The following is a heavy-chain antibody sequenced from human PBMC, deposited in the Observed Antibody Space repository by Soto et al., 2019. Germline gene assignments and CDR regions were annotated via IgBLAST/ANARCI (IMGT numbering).Heavy chain of an antibody. D-gene: IGHD1-26*01. CDR2: IYWDDDR. Sequence: QITLKESGPTLVKPTQTLTLTCSFSGFSLATSGVGVGWIRQPPGKALEWLALIYWDDDRRHSPSLKSRLTITKDPSKHPVVLTMTNMDPADTATYFCAHRNSGSYLSHWSQGTLVTVSS. V-gene: IGHV2-5*02. J-gene: IGHJ4*02. CDR3: AHRNSGSYLSH. CDR1: GFSLATSGVG.